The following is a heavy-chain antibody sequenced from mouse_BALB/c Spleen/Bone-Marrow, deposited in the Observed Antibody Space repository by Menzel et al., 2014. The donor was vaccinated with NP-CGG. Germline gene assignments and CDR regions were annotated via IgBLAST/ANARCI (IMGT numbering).Heavy chain of an antibody. D-gene: IGHD2-4*01. CDR3: AREIINDYHWYFDV. J-gene: IGHJ1*01. Sequence: EVNVVESGGGLVQPGGSLRLSCATSGFTFTDYYMSWVRQPPGKALEWLGFIRNKANGYTTEYSASVKGRFTISRDNSQSILYLQMNPLRAEDSATYYCAREIINDYHWYFDVWGAGTTVTVSS. CDR2: IRNKANGYTT. V-gene: IGHV7-3*02. CDR1: GFTFTDYY.